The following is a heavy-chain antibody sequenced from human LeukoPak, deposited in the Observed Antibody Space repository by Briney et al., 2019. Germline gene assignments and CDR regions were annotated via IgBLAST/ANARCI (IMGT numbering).Heavy chain of an antibody. J-gene: IGHJ4*02. CDR3: KSGGAAPGSFDN. D-gene: IGHD6-13*01. CDR2: IKYDGDEE. V-gene: IGHV3-7*01. CDR1: GFTFSDYW. Sequence: GGSLRLSCAASGFTFSDYWMSWMRQAPGKGREWVANIKYDGDEEYYVDSVKGRFTISRDNAKNSLYLQLNSLRVEDTAVYYCKSGGAAPGSFDNWGQGTLVTVSP.